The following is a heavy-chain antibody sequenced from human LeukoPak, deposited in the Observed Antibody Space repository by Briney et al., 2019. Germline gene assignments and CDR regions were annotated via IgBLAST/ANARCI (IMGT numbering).Heavy chain of an antibody. CDR3: VRQKIVPGTSQLRTFDA. Sequence: GESLKISCKASGYKFTSYWIAWVRQKPGHGLEWMGSLYPIDFDKTYSPSFQGQVIMSADRSINTAYLQWSSLKASDTAMYYFVRQKIVPGTSQLRTFDAWGLGTLVSVSS. D-gene: IGHD2/OR15-2a*01. J-gene: IGHJ4*02. CDR2: LYPIDFDK. V-gene: IGHV5-51*01. CDR1: GYKFTSYW.